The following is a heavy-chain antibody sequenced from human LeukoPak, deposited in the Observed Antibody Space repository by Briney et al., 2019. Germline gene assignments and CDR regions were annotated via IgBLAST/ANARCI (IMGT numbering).Heavy chain of an antibody. D-gene: IGHD2-21*02. CDR2: IYYGGST. J-gene: IGHJ4*02. Sequence: SETLSLTCTVSGGSISSYYWSWIRQPPGKGLEWIGYIYYGGSTNYNPSLKSRVTISVDTSKNQFSLKLSSVTAADTAVYYCARSARWGGDQYWGQGTLVTVSS. CDR3: ARSARWGGDQY. CDR1: GGSISSYY. V-gene: IGHV4-59*01.